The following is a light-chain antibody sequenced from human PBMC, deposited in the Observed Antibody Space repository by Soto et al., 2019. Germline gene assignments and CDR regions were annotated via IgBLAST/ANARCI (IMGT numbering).Light chain of an antibody. CDR3: SSYTSSSTPYVV. CDR2: EVS. J-gene: IGLJ2*01. CDR1: SSDVGGYNY. V-gene: IGLV2-14*01. Sequence: QSVLTQPASVSGSPGQSITISCTGTSSDVGGYNYVSWYHQHPGKAPKLVIYEVSNRPSGVSNRFSGSKSGNTASLTISGLQAEDEADYYCSSYTSSSTPYVVFGGGTKVTVL.